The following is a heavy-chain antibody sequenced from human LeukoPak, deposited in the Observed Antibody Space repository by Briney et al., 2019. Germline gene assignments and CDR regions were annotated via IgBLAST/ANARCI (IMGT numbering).Heavy chain of an antibody. CDR3: ARGPRRLNAAAGITGLDY. J-gene: IGHJ4*02. V-gene: IGHV3-11*01. D-gene: IGHD6-13*01. CDR2: ISSSGSTI. Sequence: PGGSLRLSCAASGFTFSDYYMSWIRQAPGKGLEWVSYISSSGSTIYYADSVKGRFTISRDNAKNSLYLQMNSLRAEDTAVYYCARGPRRLNAAAGITGLDYWGQGTLVTVSS. CDR1: GFTFSDYY.